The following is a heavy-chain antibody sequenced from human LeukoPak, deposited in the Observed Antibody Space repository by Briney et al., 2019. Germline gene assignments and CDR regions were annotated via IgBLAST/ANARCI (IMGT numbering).Heavy chain of an antibody. J-gene: IGHJ4*02. D-gene: IGHD3-22*01. CDR3: ARDRRITMIVVGHFDY. CDR2: ISSSSSYI. V-gene: IGHV3-21*01. CDR1: GFTFSSYS. Sequence: GGSLRLSCAASGFTFSSYSMNWVRQAPGKALEWVSSISSSSSYIYYADSVKGRFTISRDNAKNSLYLQMNSLRAEDTAVYYCARDRRITMIVVGHFDYWGQGTLVTVSS.